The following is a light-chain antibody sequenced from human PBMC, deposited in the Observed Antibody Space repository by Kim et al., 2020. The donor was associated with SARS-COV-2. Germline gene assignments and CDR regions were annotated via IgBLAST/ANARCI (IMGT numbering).Light chain of an antibody. Sequence: ASVGGRVTITCRASQGISNYLAWYQQKPGKVPQRLIYSASALQPGVPSRFSGSGSGTEFTLTISSLQPEDVGSYYCQKYNSAPFTLGPGTKVDIK. J-gene: IGKJ3*01. CDR1: QGISNY. CDR3: QKYNSAPFT. V-gene: IGKV1-27*01. CDR2: SAS.